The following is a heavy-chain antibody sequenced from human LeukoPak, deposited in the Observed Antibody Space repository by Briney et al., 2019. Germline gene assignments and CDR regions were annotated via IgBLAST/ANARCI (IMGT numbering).Heavy chain of an antibody. CDR2: INAGNGNT. D-gene: IGHD1-14*01. CDR3: AKVGNLNTFDY. CDR1: GYTFTSCA. V-gene: IGHV1-3*01. Sequence: ASVKVSCKASGYTFTSCAMHWVRQAPGQRLEWMGWINAGNGNTKYSQKFQGRVTITRDTSATTAYMELSSLRSEDTAVYYCAKVGNLNTFDYWGQGTLVTVSS. J-gene: IGHJ4*02.